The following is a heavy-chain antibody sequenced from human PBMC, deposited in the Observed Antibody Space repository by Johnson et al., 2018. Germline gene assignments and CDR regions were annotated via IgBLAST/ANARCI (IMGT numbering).Heavy chain of an antibody. CDR1: GFSFSSCW. V-gene: IGHV3-7*01. Sequence: VQLVQSGGGLVQPGGSLRLSCAASGFSFSSCWMRWVRQAPGKGLEWVADIKQDGSEKYYVDSVKGRFTISRDNAKNSLYLQMNSLRAEDTALYFCARDLGYNYYDVIDVWGQGTTVTVSS. J-gene: IGHJ6*02. CDR3: ARDLGYNYYDVIDV. D-gene: IGHD6-13*01. CDR2: IKQDGSEK.